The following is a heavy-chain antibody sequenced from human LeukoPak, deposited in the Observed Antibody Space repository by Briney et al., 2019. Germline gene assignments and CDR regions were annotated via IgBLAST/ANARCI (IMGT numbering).Heavy chain of an antibody. J-gene: IGHJ6*02. V-gene: IGHV4-31*03. CDR1: GGSISSGGYY. Sequence: SQTLSLTCTVSGGSISSGGYYWSWIRQHPGKGLEWIGYIYYSGSTYYNPSLKSRVTISVDTSKNQFSLKLSSVTAADTAVYYCARGETATTVHQYYYYGMDVWGQGTTVTVSS. CDR2: IYYSGST. CDR3: ARGETATTVHQYYYYGMDV. D-gene: IGHD4-11*01.